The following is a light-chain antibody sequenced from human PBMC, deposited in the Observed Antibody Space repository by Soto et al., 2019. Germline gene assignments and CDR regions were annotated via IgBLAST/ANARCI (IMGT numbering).Light chain of an antibody. CDR3: QRYNTFSGT. CDR2: DAS. J-gene: IGKJ1*01. CDR1: QSISRW. Sequence: MTQSPATLSVSPEERATLSCRASQSISRWLAWYQQKPGKAPKLLIYDASGLESGVPSRFSGRGSGTQFTLTISSLQPDDFATYYCQRYNTFSGTFGPGTKVDIK. V-gene: IGKV1-5*01.